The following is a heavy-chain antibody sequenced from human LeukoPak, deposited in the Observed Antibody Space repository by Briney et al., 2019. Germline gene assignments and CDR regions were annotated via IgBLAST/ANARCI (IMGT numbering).Heavy chain of an antibody. Sequence: WVRQPPGKGLEWIGTVFYERSTYYNPSLKSRVSMSADTSKNHFALKLSSVTAADTAVYYCSRRLHSEYYYDSSGKFDFWGPGFLVTVSS. V-gene: IGHV4-39*02. J-gene: IGHJ4*02. D-gene: IGHD3-22*01. CDR3: SRRLHSEYYYDSSGKFDF. CDR2: VFYERST.